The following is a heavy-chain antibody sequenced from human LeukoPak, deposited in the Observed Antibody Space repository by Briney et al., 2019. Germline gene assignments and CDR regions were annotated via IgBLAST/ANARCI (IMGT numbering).Heavy chain of an antibody. CDR1: GGAFSSYY. CDR2: INNSGGT. J-gene: IGHJ6*03. V-gene: IGHV4-34*01. Sequence: PSETLSLTCAVYGGAFSSYYWGWIRQPPGKGLEWIGDINNSGGTNYNPSLKSRVTISVDTSKNQFSLMLSSVTAADTAVYYCASDRQYDSSGPEALWYYYMDVWGKGTTVTVSS. CDR3: ASDRQYDSSGPEALWYYYMDV. D-gene: IGHD3-22*01.